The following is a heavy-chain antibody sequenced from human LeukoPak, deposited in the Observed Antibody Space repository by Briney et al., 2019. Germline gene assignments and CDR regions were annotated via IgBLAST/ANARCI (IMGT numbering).Heavy chain of an antibody. D-gene: IGHD3-10*01. V-gene: IGHV4-59*08. J-gene: IGHJ6*02. CDR2: IYYSGST. CDR3: ARHVLSLWFGELPSGMDV. Sequence: PSETLSLTCTVSGGSISSYYWSWIRQPPGKGLEWIGYIYYSGSTNYNPSLKSRVTISVDTSKNQFSLKLSSVTAADTAVYYCARHVLSLWFGELPSGMDVWGQGTTVTVSS. CDR1: GGSISSYY.